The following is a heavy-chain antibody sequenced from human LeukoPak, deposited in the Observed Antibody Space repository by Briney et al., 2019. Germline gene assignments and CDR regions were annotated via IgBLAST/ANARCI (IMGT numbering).Heavy chain of an antibody. Sequence: GRSLRLSCAASGFTFSSYAMHWVRQAPGKGLEWVAVISYDGSNKYYADSVKGRFTISRDNSKNTLYLQMNSLRAEDTAVYYCAGGAYSYIFDYWGQGTLVTVSS. CDR2: ISYDGSNK. V-gene: IGHV3-30*04. D-gene: IGHD5-18*01. J-gene: IGHJ4*02. CDR1: GFTFSSYA. CDR3: AGGAYSYIFDY.